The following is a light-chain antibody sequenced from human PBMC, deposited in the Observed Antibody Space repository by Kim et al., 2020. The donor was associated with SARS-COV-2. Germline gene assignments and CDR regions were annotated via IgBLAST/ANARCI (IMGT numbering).Light chain of an antibody. V-gene: IGLV2-14*03. J-gene: IGLJ3*02. CDR3: SSYTSSNTVV. CDR2: GVS. CDR1: SSNVGGYNY. Sequence: QSALTQPASVSGSPGQSITISCTGTSSNVGGYNYVSWYQHHPGKAPKLMIYGVSKRPSGVSNRFSGSKSGNTASLTISGLQAEDEADYYCSSYTSSNTVVFGGGTQLTVL.